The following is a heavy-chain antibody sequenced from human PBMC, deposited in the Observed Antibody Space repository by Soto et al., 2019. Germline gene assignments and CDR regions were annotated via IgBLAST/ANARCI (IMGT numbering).Heavy chain of an antibody. CDR3: ARGHQYYDFWSGWGPYYYYYGMDV. CDR1: GGSISSGGYY. J-gene: IGHJ6*02. Sequence: PSETLSLTCTVSGGSISSGGYYWSWIRQHPGKGLEWIGYIYYSGSTYYNPSLKSRVTISVDTSKDQFSLKLSSATAADTAVYYCARGHQYYDFWSGWGPYYYYYGMDVWGQGTTVTVSS. V-gene: IGHV4-31*03. D-gene: IGHD3-3*01. CDR2: IYYSGST.